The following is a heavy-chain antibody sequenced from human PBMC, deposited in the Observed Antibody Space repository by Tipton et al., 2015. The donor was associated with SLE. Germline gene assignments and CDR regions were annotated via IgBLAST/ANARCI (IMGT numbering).Heavy chain of an antibody. J-gene: IGHJ4*02. CDR3: ARRPLYGSGTGAFDY. V-gene: IGHV4-34*01. CDR1: GGSFSGYY. D-gene: IGHD3-10*01. Sequence: LRLSCAVYGGSFSGYYWSWIRQPPGKGLEWIGEINHCGSTNYNPSLKSRVTISVDTSKNQFSLKLSSVTAADTAVYYCARRPLYGSGTGAFDYWGQGTLVTVSS. CDR2: INHCGST.